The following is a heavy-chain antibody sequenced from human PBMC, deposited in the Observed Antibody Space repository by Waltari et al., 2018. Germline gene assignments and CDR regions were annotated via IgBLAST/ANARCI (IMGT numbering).Heavy chain of an antibody. CDR1: GFKFNDYG. Sequence: EVQLAESGGAVVRPGGSLRLTCVASGFKFNDYGMSWVRRVPGKGLELVSGITWNGGIISYSDSVKGRFTITRDNDKNSLSLQMTSLRVEDTALYYCARYLNWGLPRFDNWGQGTQVTVSS. CDR2: ITWNGGII. J-gene: IGHJ4*02. D-gene: IGHD3-16*01. CDR3: ARYLNWGLPRFDN. V-gene: IGHV3-20*04.